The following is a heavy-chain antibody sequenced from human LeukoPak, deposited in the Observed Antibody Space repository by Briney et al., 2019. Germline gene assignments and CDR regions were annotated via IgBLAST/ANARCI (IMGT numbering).Heavy chain of an antibody. Sequence: GGSLRLSCAASGFTFSSYSMNWVRQAPGKGLEWVSSISGSSSYINYADSVKGRFTISRDNAQNSLFLQLNSLRAEDTAVYYCARDPYSSGWYKDAFDIWGQGTMVTVPS. CDR2: ISGSSSYI. CDR3: ARDPYSSGWYKDAFDI. V-gene: IGHV3-21*01. CDR1: GFTFSSYS. D-gene: IGHD6-19*01. J-gene: IGHJ3*02.